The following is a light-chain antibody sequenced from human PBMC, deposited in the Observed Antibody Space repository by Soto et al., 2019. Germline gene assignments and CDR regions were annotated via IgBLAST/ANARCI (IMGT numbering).Light chain of an antibody. V-gene: IGKV3-15*01. CDR3: QQYNNWPFS. CDR2: GAS. J-gene: IGKJ5*01. Sequence: EIVMTQSPATLSVSPWERATLSCRASQSVSSNLAWYQQKPGRAPRLLIYGASTRATGMPARFSGTGSETDFTLTISGLQSEDSAVYFCQQYNNWPFSFGQGTRLEIK. CDR1: QSVSSN.